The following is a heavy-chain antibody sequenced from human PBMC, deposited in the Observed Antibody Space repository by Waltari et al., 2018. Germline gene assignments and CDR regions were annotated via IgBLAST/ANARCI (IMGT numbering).Heavy chain of an antibody. CDR1: GFTFGTNW. CDR3: TRGGDDSSWYWRN. J-gene: IGHJ4*02. V-gene: IGHV3-7*01. CDR2: INQDGSEK. D-gene: IGHD6-13*01. Sequence: EVQLVESGGGLVQPGGSLRLSCAASGFTFGTNWMTWVRQAPGKGLEWVANINQDGSEKYSVESVKGRFTISRDNAKNSLYLQLNSLRADDTAVYYCTRGGDDSSWYWRNWGQGTLVTVSS.